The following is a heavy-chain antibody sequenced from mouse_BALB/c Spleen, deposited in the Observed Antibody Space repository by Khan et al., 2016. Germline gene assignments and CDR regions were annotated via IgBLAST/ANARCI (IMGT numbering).Heavy chain of an antibody. CDR2: IWAGGGT. CDR3: ASDPEFITSSTGTMDY. D-gene: IGHD1-2*01. J-gene: IGHJ4*01. V-gene: IGHV2-9*02. Sequence: QVQLKQSGPGLVAPSQSLSITCTVSGFSLTRYGVHWVRQPPGKGLEWLGVIWAGGGTDYNSALMSRLRISKDNSKSQVFLKMNSLQTDDAAMYXCASDPEFITSSTGTMDYWGQGTSVTVSS. CDR1: GFSLTRYG.